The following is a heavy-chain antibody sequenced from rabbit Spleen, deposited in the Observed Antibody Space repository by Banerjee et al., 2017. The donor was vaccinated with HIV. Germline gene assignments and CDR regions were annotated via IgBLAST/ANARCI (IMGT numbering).Heavy chain of an antibody. CDR3: AREASSGWGVVSFYFNL. D-gene: IGHD4-1*01. J-gene: IGHJ4*01. V-gene: IGHV1S40*01. CDR2: IYTGSSGST. CDR1: GFSLSSRYY. Sequence: QSLEESGGDRAKPGASLTLTCTASGFSLSSRYYMCWVRQAPGKGLEWIACIYTGSSGSTYYASWAKGRFTISKTSSTTVTLQMTSLTAADTATYFCAREASSGWGVVSFYFNLWGPGTLVTVS.